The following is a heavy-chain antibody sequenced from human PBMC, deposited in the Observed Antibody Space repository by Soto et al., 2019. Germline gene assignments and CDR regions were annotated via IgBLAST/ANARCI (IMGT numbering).Heavy chain of an antibody. Sequence: TLSLTCTVSGASVNNDYWTWIRQSAGKGLECIGYISYSGTINYNPSFRSRVSMSLDTSKNQFYLRLSSVAAADTAFYYCARVIGGRKLFDYWGQGTLVTVSS. CDR1: GASVNNDY. D-gene: IGHD3-16*01. V-gene: IGHV4-59*02. CDR3: ARVIGGRKLFDY. CDR2: ISYSGTI. J-gene: IGHJ4*02.